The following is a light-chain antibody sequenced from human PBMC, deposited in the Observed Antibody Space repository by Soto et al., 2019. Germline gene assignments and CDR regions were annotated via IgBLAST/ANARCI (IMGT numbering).Light chain of an antibody. CDR2: QDS. Sequence: SYELSHPPSVSVSQGQTASITCSGDKLGDKYACWYQQKPGQSPVLVIYQDSKRPSGIPERFSGSNSGNTATLTISGTQAMDEADYYCQAWDSSTVVFGGGTQLTVL. CDR1: KLGDKY. CDR3: QAWDSSTVV. V-gene: IGLV3-1*01. J-gene: IGLJ2*01.